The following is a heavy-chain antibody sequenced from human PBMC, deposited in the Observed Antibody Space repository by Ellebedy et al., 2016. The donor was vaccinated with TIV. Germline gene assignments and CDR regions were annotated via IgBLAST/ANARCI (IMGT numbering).Heavy chain of an antibody. V-gene: IGHV1-46*01. Sequence: AASVKVSCKASGYTFTSYYMHWVRQAPGQGLEWMGIINPSGGSTSYAQKFQGRVTMTEDTSTDTAYMELSSLRSEDTAVYYCATDQGEYSSGWGDWFDPWGQGTLVTVSS. CDR2: INPSGGST. CDR3: ATDQGEYSSGWGDWFDP. CDR1: GYTFTSYY. J-gene: IGHJ5*02. D-gene: IGHD6-19*01.